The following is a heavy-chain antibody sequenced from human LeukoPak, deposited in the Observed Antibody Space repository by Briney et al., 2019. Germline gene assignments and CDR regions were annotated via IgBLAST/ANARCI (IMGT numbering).Heavy chain of an antibody. Sequence: GGSLRLSCAASGFTVSSNYMSWVRQAPGKGLEWVSVIYSGGSTYYADSVKGRFTISRDNSKNTLYLQMNSLRAEDTAVYYCARDLYSSSWYGTQPKYYYYGMDVWGQGTTVTVSS. D-gene: IGHD6-13*01. CDR1: GFTVSSNY. CDR3: ARDLYSSSWYGTQPKYYYYGMDV. V-gene: IGHV3-66*01. CDR2: IYSGGST. J-gene: IGHJ6*02.